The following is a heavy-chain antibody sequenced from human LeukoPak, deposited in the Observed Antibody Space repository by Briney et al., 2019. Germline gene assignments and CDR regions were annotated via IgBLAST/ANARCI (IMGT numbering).Heavy chain of an antibody. Sequence: ASVKVSCKASGGTSSSYAISWVRQAPGQGLEWMGRIIPIFGTANYAQKFQGRVTITTDESTSTAYMELSSLRSEDTAVYYCARDLASPDIVVVPASNWFDPWGQGTLVTVSS. CDR2: IIPIFGTA. J-gene: IGHJ5*02. CDR1: GGTSSSYA. V-gene: IGHV1-69*05. CDR3: ARDLASPDIVVVPASNWFDP. D-gene: IGHD2-2*01.